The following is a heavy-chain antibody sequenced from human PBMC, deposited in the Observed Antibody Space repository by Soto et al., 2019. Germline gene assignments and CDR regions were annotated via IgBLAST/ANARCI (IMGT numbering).Heavy chain of an antibody. J-gene: IGHJ4*02. V-gene: IGHV3-23*01. CDR2: ISGSGGST. CDR1: GFTFSSYA. Sequence: PGGSLRLSCAASGFTFSSYAMSWVRQAPGKGLEWVSVISGSGGSTYYADSVKGRFTISRDNSKNTLYLQMNSLRAEDTAVYYCANARSVLIVSTRGYWGQGTLVTVSS. CDR3: ANARSVLIVSTRGY. D-gene: IGHD2-8*01.